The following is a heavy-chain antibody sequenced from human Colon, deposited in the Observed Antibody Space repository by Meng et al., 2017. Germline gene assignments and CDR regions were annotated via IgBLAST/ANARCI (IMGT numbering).Heavy chain of an antibody. CDR2: IYHSGST. Sequence: LLQESGPRLVNPSGTRSPTCAVSGGSISSSNWWSWVRQPPGKGLEWIGEIYHSGSTTYNPSLKSRVTISVDKSKNQFSLKLSSVTAADTAVYYCASFPPPGKQWLVTDYWGQGTLVTVSS. D-gene: IGHD6-19*01. J-gene: IGHJ4*02. CDR1: GGSISSSNW. CDR3: ASFPPPGKQWLVTDY. V-gene: IGHV4-4*02.